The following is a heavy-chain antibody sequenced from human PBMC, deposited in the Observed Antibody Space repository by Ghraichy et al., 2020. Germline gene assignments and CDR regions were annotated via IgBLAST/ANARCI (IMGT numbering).Heavy chain of an antibody. J-gene: IGHJ3*01. V-gene: IGHV3-23*01. CDR3: AKEGGRLGEGAFDV. CDR2: LGADGVST. D-gene: IGHD3-10*01. Sequence: GGSLRLSCAVSEFTFDGYPMTWVRQAPGKGLEWVSTLGADGVSTFYADSVKGRFTISRDKSKRTMYLQMNSLRADDTAVYYCAKEGGRLGEGAFDVWGQGTKVTVSS. CDR1: EFTFDGYP.